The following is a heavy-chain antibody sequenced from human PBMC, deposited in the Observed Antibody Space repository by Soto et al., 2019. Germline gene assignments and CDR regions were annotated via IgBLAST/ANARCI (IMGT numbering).Heavy chain of an antibody. Sequence: SETLSLTCAVYGGSFSGYYWSWIRQPPGKGLEWIGEINHSGSTNYNPSLKSRVTISVDTSKNQFSLKLSSVTAADTAVYYCARVDYGDFLRLDYWGQGTLVTVSS. J-gene: IGHJ4*02. D-gene: IGHD4-17*01. CDR1: GGSFSGYY. V-gene: IGHV4-34*01. CDR3: ARVDYGDFLRLDY. CDR2: INHSGST.